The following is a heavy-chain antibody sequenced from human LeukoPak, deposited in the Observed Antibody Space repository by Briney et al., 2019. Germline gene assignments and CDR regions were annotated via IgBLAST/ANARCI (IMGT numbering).Heavy chain of an antibody. CDR2: IYHSGST. D-gene: IGHD3-10*01. V-gene: IGHV4-30-2*01. CDR1: GGSISSGGYS. J-gene: IGHJ4*02. CDR3: ARRLYGSGEIDY. Sequence: SETLSLTCAVSGGSISSGGYSWSWIRQPPGKGLEWIGYIYHSGSTYYNPSLKSRVTISVDRSKNQFSLKLSSVTAADTAVYYCARRLYGSGEIDYWGQGTLVTVSS.